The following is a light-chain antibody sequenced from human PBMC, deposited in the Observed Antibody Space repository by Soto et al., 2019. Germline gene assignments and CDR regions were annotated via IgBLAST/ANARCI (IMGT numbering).Light chain of an antibody. CDR1: TGAVTSGLY. V-gene: IGLV7-46*01. CDR2: DTT. J-gene: IGLJ3*02. Sequence: QAVVTQEPSLTVSPGGTVTLTCGSSTGAVTSGLYPYWFQQKPGQAPRTLIYDTTNKHSWTPARFSGSLLGGKAALTLSGAQPEDEADYYCLLSYTGARVFGGGTKVTVL. CDR3: LLSYTGARV.